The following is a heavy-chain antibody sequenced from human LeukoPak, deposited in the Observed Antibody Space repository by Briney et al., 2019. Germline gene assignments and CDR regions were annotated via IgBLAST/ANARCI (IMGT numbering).Heavy chain of an antibody. D-gene: IGHD6-13*01. J-gene: IGHJ4*02. CDR2: IIPIFGTA. V-gene: IGHV1-69*01. CDR1: GGTFSSYA. CDR3: ARGADSSSWYGAIDY. Sequence: SVKVSSKASGGTFSSYAISWVRQAPGQGLEWMGGIIPIFGTANCAQKFQGRATITADESTSTAYMEPTSLRSEDTAVYYCARGADSSSWYGAIDYWGQGTLVTVSS.